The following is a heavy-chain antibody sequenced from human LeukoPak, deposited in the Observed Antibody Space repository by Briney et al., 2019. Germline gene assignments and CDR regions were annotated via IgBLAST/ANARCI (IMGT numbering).Heavy chain of an antibody. Sequence: SETLSLTCAVYGGSFSGYYWSWIRQPPGKGLEWIGEINHSGSANYNPSLRSRVIISIDTSKSQFSLKLSSVTAADTAVYYCARGGGDYYMDVWDKGTTVTVSS. CDR1: GGSFSGYY. CDR2: INHSGSA. CDR3: ARGGGDYYMDV. V-gene: IGHV4-34*01. J-gene: IGHJ6*03. D-gene: IGHD4-23*01.